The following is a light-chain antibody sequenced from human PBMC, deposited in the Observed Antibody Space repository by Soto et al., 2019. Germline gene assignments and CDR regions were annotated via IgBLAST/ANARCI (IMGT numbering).Light chain of an antibody. V-gene: IGLV2-14*03. CDR3: SSYTSSSIVDVV. CDR1: SSDVGAYNF. CDR2: DVS. J-gene: IGLJ2*01. Sequence: QSALTQPASVSGSPGQSITISCTGTSSDVGAYNFVSWYQQHPGKAPKLMIYDVSYRPSGVSNRFSGSKSGNTASLTISGLQAEDEADYYCSSYTSSSIVDVVFGGGTQLTVL.